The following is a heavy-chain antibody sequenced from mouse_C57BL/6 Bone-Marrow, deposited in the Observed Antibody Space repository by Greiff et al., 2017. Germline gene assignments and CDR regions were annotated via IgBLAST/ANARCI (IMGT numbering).Heavy chain of an antibody. Sequence: EVQLVESGGGLVQPGGSLKLSCAASGFTFSDYGMAWVRQAPRKGPEWVAFISNLAYSIYYADTVTGRFTISRENAKKTLYLEMSSLRSEDTAMYYCARQRGYYWYFDVWGTGTTVTVSS. V-gene: IGHV5-15*01. CDR2: ISNLAYSI. J-gene: IGHJ1*03. D-gene: IGHD2-2*01. CDR3: ARQRGYYWYFDV. CDR1: GFTFSDYG.